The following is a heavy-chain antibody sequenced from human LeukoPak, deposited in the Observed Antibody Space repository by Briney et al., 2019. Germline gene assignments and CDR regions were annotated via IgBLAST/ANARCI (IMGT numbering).Heavy chain of an antibody. J-gene: IGHJ2*01. CDR3: ARDRMYRDILTGYYNDWYFDL. Sequence: GGSLRLSCAASGFTFSSYSMNWVRQAPGKGLEWVAVISYDGSNKYYADSVKGRFTISRHNSKNTLYLQMNSLRAEDTAVYYCARDRMYRDILTGYYNDWYFDLWGRGTLVTVSS. CDR1: GFTFSSYS. CDR2: ISYDGSNK. V-gene: IGHV3-30*03. D-gene: IGHD3-9*01.